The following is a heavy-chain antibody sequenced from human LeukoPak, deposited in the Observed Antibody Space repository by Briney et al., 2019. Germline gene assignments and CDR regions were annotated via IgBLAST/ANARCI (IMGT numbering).Heavy chain of an antibody. D-gene: IGHD2-2*01. V-gene: IGHV1-2*02. Sequence: ASVKVSCKTSGYSFTDYYMHWVRQSPGQGLEWMGWINPNSGGTNFAQRFQDRVTMTRDMSISTAYMDLSRLRPDDTAVYYCARGRVVSAVYYYMDVWGKGTTVTISS. J-gene: IGHJ6*03. CDR3: ARGRVVSAVYYYMDV. CDR1: GYSFTDYY. CDR2: INPNSGGT.